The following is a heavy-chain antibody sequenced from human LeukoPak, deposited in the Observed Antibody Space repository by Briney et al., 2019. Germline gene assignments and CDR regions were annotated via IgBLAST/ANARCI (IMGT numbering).Heavy chain of an antibody. CDR3: AKDFEYSSSSIDY. Sequence: GGSLRLSCAASGFTFDDYAMHWVRQAPGKGLEWVSGISWDSGSIGYADSVKGRFTISRDNAKNSLYLQMNSLRAEDTALYYCAKDFEYSSSSIDYWGQGTLVTVSS. V-gene: IGHV3-9*01. CDR1: GFTFDDYA. J-gene: IGHJ4*02. CDR2: ISWDSGSI. D-gene: IGHD6-6*01.